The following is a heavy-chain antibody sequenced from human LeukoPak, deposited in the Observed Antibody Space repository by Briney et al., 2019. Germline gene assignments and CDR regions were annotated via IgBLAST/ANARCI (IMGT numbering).Heavy chain of an antibody. J-gene: IGHJ4*02. Sequence: SETLSLTCTVSGGSISSSSYHWGWIRQPPGKGLEWIGSIYYSGSTYYNPSLKSRVTISVDTSKNQFSLKLSSVTAADTAVYYCASLYSSGWMYYFDYWGQGTLVTVSS. CDR1: GGSISSSSYH. D-gene: IGHD6-19*01. CDR2: IYYSGST. V-gene: IGHV4-39*01. CDR3: ASLYSSGWMYYFDY.